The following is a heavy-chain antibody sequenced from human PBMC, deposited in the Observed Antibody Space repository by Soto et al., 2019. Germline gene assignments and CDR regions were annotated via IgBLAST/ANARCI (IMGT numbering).Heavy chain of an antibody. Sequence: PGGSLRLSCAASGFTFSSYGMHWVRQAPGKGLERVAVIWYEGSNKYYADSEKGRITISRDNSKNTLYLQMNSLRAEDTAVYYCARERGYSSGWYGPFDYWGQGT. D-gene: IGHD6-19*01. CDR3: ARERGYSSGWYGPFDY. V-gene: IGHV3-33*01. CDR1: GFTFSSYG. CDR2: IWYEGSNK. J-gene: IGHJ4*02.